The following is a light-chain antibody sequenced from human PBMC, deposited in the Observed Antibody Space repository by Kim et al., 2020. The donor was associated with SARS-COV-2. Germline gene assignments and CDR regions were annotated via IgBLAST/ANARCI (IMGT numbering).Light chain of an antibody. CDR3: QQRRTWPLT. V-gene: IGKV3-11*01. CDR2: DAS. CDR1: QSIGNW. J-gene: IGKJ4*01. Sequence: LCPGERATLSCRASQSIGNWIAWYQQKSGQAPRLLIYDASNRATGIPARFSGSGSGTDFTLTISSLEPEDFAVYYCQQRRTWPLTFGGGTKVDIK.